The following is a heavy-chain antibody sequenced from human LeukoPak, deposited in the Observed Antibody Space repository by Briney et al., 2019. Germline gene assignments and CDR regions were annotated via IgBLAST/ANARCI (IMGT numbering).Heavy chain of an antibody. CDR2: IYTSGST. CDR3: ARETDFWSGFDY. D-gene: IGHD3-3*01. CDR1: GGSINSYY. Sequence: PSETLSLTCTVSGGSINSYYWSWIRQPPGKGLEWIGRIYTSGSTNYNPSLKSRVTMSVDTSKNQFSRKLSSVTAADTAVYYCARETDFWSGFDYWGPGTLVTVSS. V-gene: IGHV4-4*07. J-gene: IGHJ4*02.